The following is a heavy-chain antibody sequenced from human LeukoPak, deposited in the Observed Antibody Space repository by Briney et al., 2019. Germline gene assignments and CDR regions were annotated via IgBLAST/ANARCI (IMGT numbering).Heavy chain of an antibody. CDR2: IKQDGSEK. CDR1: GFTFSGCW. CDR3: ARFCTNGVCPFDY. J-gene: IGHJ4*02. V-gene: IGHV3-7*05. D-gene: IGHD2-8*01. Sequence: GGSLRLSCAASGFTFSGCWMSWVRQAPGKGLEWVANIKQDGSEKYYVDSVKGRFTISRDNAKNSLYLQMSSLRAEDTAVYYCARFCTNGVCPFDYWGQGTLVTVSS.